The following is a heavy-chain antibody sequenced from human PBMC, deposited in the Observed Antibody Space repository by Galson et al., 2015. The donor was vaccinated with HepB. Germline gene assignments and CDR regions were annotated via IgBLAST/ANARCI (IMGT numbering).Heavy chain of an antibody. D-gene: IGHD3-10*01. CDR3: ARAERITMVRGVFPYILAFDI. CDR2: VNAYNGHT. V-gene: IGHV1-18*04. Sequence: SVKVSCKASDYTFTSYGISWVRQAPGQGLEWMGWVNAYNGHTKYAQKLQGRVTLTTDTSTSTAYMELRRLRSVDTAVYYCARAERITMVRGVFPYILAFDIWGQGTMVTVSS. J-gene: IGHJ3*02. CDR1: DYTFTSYG.